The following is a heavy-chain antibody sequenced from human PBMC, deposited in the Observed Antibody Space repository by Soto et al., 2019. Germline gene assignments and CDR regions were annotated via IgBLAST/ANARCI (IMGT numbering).Heavy chain of an antibody. D-gene: IGHD5-18*01. Sequence: SETLSLTCTVSGGSISSGGYYWSWIRQHPGKGLEWIGYIYYSGSTYYNPSLKSRVTISVDTSKNQFSLKLSSVTAADTAVYYCARDMVTVVNHRAFDIWGQGTMVTVSS. CDR3: ARDMVTVVNHRAFDI. J-gene: IGHJ3*02. CDR1: GGSISSGGYY. CDR2: IYYSGST. V-gene: IGHV4-31*03.